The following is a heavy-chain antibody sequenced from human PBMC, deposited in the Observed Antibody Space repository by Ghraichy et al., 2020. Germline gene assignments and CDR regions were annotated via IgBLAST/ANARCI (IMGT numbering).Heavy chain of an antibody. V-gene: IGHV4-59*01. D-gene: IGHD4-17*01. CDR1: GDSINTYY. Sequence: SETLSLTCTVSGDSINTYYWSWIRQPPRKGLEWIGYIYYSGITNYNPSLKSRVTMSVDMSKNQFSLKLTSVTAADTAVYYCARDSAGWGIDYAEAFDVWSNGTMVTGS. J-gene: IGHJ3*01. CDR3: ARDSAGWGIDYAEAFDV. CDR2: IYYSGIT.